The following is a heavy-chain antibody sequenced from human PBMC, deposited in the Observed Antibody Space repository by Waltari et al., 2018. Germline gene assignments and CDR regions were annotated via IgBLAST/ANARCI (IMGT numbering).Heavy chain of an antibody. D-gene: IGHD1-26*01. V-gene: IGHV4-39*01. CDR2: IYYSGST. J-gene: IGHJ3*02. Sequence: QGKGLEWVGSIYYSGSTYYNPSLKSRVTISVDTSKNQFSLKLSSVTAADTAVYYCARTSGSYGGDDAFDIWGQGTMVTVSS. CDR3: ARTSGSYGGDDAFDI.